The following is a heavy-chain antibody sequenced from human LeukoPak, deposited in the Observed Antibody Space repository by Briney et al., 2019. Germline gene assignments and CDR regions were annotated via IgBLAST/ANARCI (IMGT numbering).Heavy chain of an antibody. Sequence: PGGSLRLSCAASGFTFSSYAMSWVRQAPGKGLEWVSAISGSGGSTYYADSVKGRFTISRDNSKNTLYLRMNSLRAEDTAVYYCAKGDCSSTSCYPHYYYMDVWGKGTTVTVSS. CDR1: GFTFSSYA. CDR3: AKGDCSSTSCYPHYYYMDV. V-gene: IGHV3-23*01. D-gene: IGHD2-2*01. CDR2: ISGSGGST. J-gene: IGHJ6*03.